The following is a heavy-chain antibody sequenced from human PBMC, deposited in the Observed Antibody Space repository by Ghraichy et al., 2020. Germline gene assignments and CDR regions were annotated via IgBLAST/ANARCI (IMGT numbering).Heavy chain of an antibody. J-gene: IGHJ6*03. CDR1: GFTFSAHY. V-gene: IGHV3-72*01. Sequence: GESLNISCAASGFTFSAHYMDWVRRAPGKGLEWVGRAGTKTNSYSTQYAASVKGIFTILRDDSKNSLYLQMNSLKTEDTAVYFCARSPAAGSATFPHMDVWGKGTTVTVSS. CDR2: AGTKTNSYST. D-gene: IGHD3-10*01. CDR3: ARSPAAGSATFPHMDV.